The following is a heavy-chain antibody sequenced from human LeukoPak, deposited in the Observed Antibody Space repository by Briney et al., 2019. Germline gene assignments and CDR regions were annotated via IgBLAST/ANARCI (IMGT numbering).Heavy chain of an antibody. Sequence: GGSLRLSCAASGFTFSSYAMSWVRQAPGKGLEWVSAISGSGGSTYYADSVKGRFTISRDNSKNTLYLQMNSLRAEDTAVYYCAKSGGGRIAAAGSDYWGQGTLVTVSS. J-gene: IGHJ4*02. D-gene: IGHD6-13*01. CDR1: GFTFSSYA. V-gene: IGHV3-23*01. CDR3: AKSGGGRIAAAGSDY. CDR2: ISGSGGST.